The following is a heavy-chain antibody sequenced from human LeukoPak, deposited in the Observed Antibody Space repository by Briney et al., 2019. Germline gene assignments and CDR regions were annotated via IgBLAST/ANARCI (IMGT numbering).Heavy chain of an antibody. D-gene: IGHD3-3*01. V-gene: IGHV4-39*01. CDR3: ASYTIYHVFDI. J-gene: IGHJ3*02. Sequence: SETLSLTCTVSGGSISSSSYYWGWIRQPPGKGLEWIGNIYYSGSTYYNPSLKSRVTISVDTSKNQFSLKLSSVTAADTAVYYCASYTIYHVFDIWGKGKMVTVSS. CDR2: IYYSGST. CDR1: GGSISSSSYY.